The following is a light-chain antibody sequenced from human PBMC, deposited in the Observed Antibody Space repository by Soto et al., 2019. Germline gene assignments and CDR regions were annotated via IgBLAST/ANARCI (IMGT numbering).Light chain of an antibody. CDR2: GAS. V-gene: IGKV3-15*01. CDR1: QGVSSN. J-gene: IGKJ5*01. Sequence: VMTQSPATLSVSTGGRATLSCRASQGVSSNLAWYQRKPGQAPRLLISGASTRATGIPARLTGSGSGTEFTLTISSLRSEDFAVYYCQQYDNWPITFGQGTRLEIK. CDR3: QQYDNWPIT.